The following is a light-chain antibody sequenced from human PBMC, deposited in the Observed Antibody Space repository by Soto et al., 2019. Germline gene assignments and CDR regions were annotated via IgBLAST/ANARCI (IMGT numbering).Light chain of an antibody. CDR1: QTVNTW. Sequence: DIQMTQSASTLSASLGDRVTITWRASQTVNTWLAWYQQKPAKAPKALVFDASSLKTGVPSRFSGSGSGTEFTLTISNLQPDDFATYYCQQYDSYSSGPFGQGTKVDIK. V-gene: IGKV1-5*01. CDR2: DAS. CDR3: QQYDSYSSGP. J-gene: IGKJ1*01.